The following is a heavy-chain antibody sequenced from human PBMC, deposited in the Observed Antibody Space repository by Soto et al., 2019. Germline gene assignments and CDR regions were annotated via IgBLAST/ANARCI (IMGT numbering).Heavy chain of an antibody. CDR3: AREGVSSSQVRYYGMDV. CDR2: ISYDGSNK. CDR1: GFTFSSYA. J-gene: IGHJ6*02. Sequence: QVQLVESGGGVVQPGRSLRLSCAASGFTFSSYAMHWVRQAPGKGLEWVAVISYDGSNKYYADSVKGRFTISRDNSKNPLYLQMNSLRAEDTAVYYCAREGVSSSQVRYYGMDVWGQGTTVTVSS. D-gene: IGHD6-6*01. V-gene: IGHV3-30-3*01.